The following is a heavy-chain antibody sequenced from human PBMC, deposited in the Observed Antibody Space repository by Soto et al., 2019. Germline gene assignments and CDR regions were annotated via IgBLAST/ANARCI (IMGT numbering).Heavy chain of an antibody. V-gene: IGHV1-58*01. CDR3: APTRLSGFSL. D-gene: IGHD5-12*01. CDR2: IVVGSGDT. Sequence: SGKVSGKTPGFLFSSSYVHSVRQSRGQHLEWIGWIVVGSGDTNYAHSFQDRVTITRDMSTNTAYMKLSSLRSEDTAIYYCAPTRLSGFSLWGQGTMVTVSS. CDR1: GFLFSSSY. J-gene: IGHJ3*01.